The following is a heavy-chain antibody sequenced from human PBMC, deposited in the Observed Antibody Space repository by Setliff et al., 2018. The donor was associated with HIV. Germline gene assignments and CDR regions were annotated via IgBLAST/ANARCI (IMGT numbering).Heavy chain of an antibody. Sequence: ASVKVSCKASGYTFNNYFLHWVRQAPGQGLEWMGWINPNTGNTHYPPSFQGRVTMTRDTSTTTAYMELSSLRSDDTAGYYCAKNYFDTSGWSAVDYWGQGTLVTVSS. D-gene: IGHD3-22*01. CDR3: AKNYFDTSGWSAVDY. V-gene: IGHV1-2*02. J-gene: IGHJ4*02. CDR1: GYTFNNYF. CDR2: INPNTGNT.